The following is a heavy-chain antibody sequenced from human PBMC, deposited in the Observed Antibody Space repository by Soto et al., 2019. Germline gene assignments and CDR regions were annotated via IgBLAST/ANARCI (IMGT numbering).Heavy chain of an antibody. V-gene: IGHV3-64*01. D-gene: IGHD2-15*01. CDR2: ISSNGGST. Sequence: EVQLVESGGGLVQPGGSLRLSCAASGFTFSSYAMHWVRQAPGKGLEYVSAISSNGGSTYYANSVKGRFTISRDNSKNPLYLQMGSLRAEDMAVYYCARERGYFCGGSCSKAYDAFDLWGQGTMVTVSS. J-gene: IGHJ3*01. CDR3: ARERGYFCGGSCSKAYDAFDL. CDR1: GFTFSSYA.